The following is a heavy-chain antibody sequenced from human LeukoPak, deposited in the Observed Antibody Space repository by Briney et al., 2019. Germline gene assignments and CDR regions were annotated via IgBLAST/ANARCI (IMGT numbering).Heavy chain of an antibody. D-gene: IGHD3-10*01. CDR3: ARAIVSGSGSLDY. J-gene: IGHJ4*02. V-gene: IGHV3-74*01. CDR1: RSSFSNYW. CDR2: VKSDGSNP. Sequence: PGGSLRLSCAASRSSFSNYWMHWVRQAPGKGLVWVSRVKSDGSNPSYADSVKGRFTISRDNAENMLYLQMNTLGAEDTAVYYCARAIVSGSGSLDYWGQGTLVTVSS.